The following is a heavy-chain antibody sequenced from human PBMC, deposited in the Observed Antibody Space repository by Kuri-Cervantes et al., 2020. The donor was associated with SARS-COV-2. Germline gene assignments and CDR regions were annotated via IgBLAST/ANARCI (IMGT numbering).Heavy chain of an antibody. J-gene: IGHJ6*02. V-gene: IGHV4-39*01. CDR1: GGSISSSSYY. CDR3: TIAATVYYYYGMDV. Sequence: GSLRLSCTVSGGSISSSSYYWSWIRQPPGKGLEWIGEINHSGSTYYNPSLKSRVTISVDTSKNQFSLKLSSVTAADTAVYYCTIAATVYYYYGMDVWGQGTTVTVSS. CDR2: INHSGST. D-gene: IGHD2-15*01.